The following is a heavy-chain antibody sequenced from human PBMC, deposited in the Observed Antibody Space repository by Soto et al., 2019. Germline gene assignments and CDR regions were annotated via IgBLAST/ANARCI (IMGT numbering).Heavy chain of an antibody. CDR3: ARERVVRGVIIPDY. CDR2: IYYSGST. CDR1: GGSISSGDYY. Sequence: QVQLQESGPGLVKPSQTLSLTGTVSGGSISSGDYYWSWIRQPPGKGLEWIGYIYYSGSTYYNPSLKSRVTISVDTPKNQFSLKLSSVTAADTAVYYGARERVVRGVIIPDYWGQGTLVTVAS. J-gene: IGHJ4*02. D-gene: IGHD3-10*01. V-gene: IGHV4-30-4*01.